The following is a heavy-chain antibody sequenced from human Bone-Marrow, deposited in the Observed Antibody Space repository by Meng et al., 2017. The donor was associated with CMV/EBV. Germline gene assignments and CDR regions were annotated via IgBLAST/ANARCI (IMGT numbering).Heavy chain of an antibody. V-gene: IGHV3-20*04. J-gene: IGHJ4*02. CDR3: ARVYRGGWPSFDY. CDR2: INWNGGST. D-gene: IGHD6-19*01. Sequence: ETLSLTCGASGFTFDNYGMVWVRQAPGKGLEWVSGINWNGGSTDYGSSVKGRFTISRDNAKSSLYLQMSSLRAEDTAFYYCARVYRGGWPSFDYWGQGTLVTVSS. CDR1: GFTFDNYG.